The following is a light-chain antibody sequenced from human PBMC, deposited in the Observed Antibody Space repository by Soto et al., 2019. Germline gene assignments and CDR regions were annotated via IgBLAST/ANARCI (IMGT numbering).Light chain of an antibody. CDR1: QSLLSGDGNTF. CDR2: KIS. CDR3: MQGTQWPYT. J-gene: IGKJ2*01. V-gene: IGKV2-30*01. Sequence: DVVMTQSPVSLPVTLGQPASISCRSSQSLLSGDGNTFLHWFKQRPGQSPRRLIYKISNRDSGVPDRVSGSGSGTDFTLRISRVEAEDVGVYYCMQGTQWPYTFGQGTKLEIK.